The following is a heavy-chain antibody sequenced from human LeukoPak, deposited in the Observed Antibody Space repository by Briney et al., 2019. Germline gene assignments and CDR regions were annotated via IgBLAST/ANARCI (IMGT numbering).Heavy chain of an antibody. J-gene: IGHJ4*02. CDR1: GGSISSSSYY. Sequence: PSETLSLTCTVSGGSISSSSYYWGWIRQPRGKGLEWIGSIHHSGSTYYNPSLKSRVTISVDTSKNQFSLKLSSVTAADTAVYYCARTDRFDYWGQGTLVTVSS. V-gene: IGHV4-39*07. CDR3: ARTDRFDY. CDR2: IHHSGST.